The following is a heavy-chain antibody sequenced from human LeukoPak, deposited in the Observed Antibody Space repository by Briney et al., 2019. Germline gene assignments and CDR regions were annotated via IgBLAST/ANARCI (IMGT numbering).Heavy chain of an antibody. V-gene: IGHV1-24*01. D-gene: IGHD6-13*01. CDR1: GYTLTELS. CDR2: FDPEDGET. CDR3: ATDPVAAAGERRYYYYVDV. Sequence: ASVKVSCKVSGYTLTELSMHWVRQAPGKGLEWMGGFDPEDGETICAQKFQGRVTMTEDTSTDTAYMELSSLRSEDTAVYYCATDPVAAAGERRYYYYVDVWGKGTTVTVSS. J-gene: IGHJ6*03.